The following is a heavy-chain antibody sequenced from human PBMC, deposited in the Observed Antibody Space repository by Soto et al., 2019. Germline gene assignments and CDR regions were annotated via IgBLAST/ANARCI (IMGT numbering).Heavy chain of an antibody. CDR1: GFTFSSYG. D-gene: IGHD3-3*01. J-gene: IGHJ4*02. CDR2: ISYDGSNK. V-gene: IGHV3-30*18. CDR3: TKDGPLFLEGLPPPIDY. Sequence: RLSCAASGFTFSSYGMHWVRQAPGKGLEWVAVISYDGSNKYYADSVKGRFTISRDNSKNTLYLQMNSLRAEDTAVYYCTKDGPLFLEGLPPPIDYWGQGTLVTVSS.